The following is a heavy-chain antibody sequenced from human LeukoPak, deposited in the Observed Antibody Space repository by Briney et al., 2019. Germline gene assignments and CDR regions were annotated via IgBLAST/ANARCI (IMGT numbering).Heavy chain of an antibody. CDR2: IYYKSKWFN. D-gene: IGHD5-12*01. Sequence: SQTLSLTCAISGDSVSSNSWNWIRQSPSRGLEWLGRIYYKSKWFNDYAVSVKSRITISPDTSKNQFSLQLNSVTPEDTALYYCARDQPWINGFDIWGQGTMVTVSS. CDR1: GDSVSSNS. CDR3: ARDQPWINGFDI. V-gene: IGHV6-1*01. J-gene: IGHJ3*02.